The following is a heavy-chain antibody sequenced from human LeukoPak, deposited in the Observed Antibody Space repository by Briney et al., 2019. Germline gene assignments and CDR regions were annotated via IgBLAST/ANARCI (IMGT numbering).Heavy chain of an antibody. CDR2: IYHSGST. V-gene: IGHV4-38-2*02. J-gene: IGHJ1*01. D-gene: IGHD2-21*01. CDR3: ASLLAYCGGDCYQ. CDR1: GYSISSGYY. Sequence: SETLSLTXTVSGYSISSGYYWGWIRHPPGKGLEWIGSIYHSGSTYYNPSLKSRVTISVDTSKNQFSLKLSSVTAADTAVYYCASLLAYCGGDCYQWGQGTLVTVSS.